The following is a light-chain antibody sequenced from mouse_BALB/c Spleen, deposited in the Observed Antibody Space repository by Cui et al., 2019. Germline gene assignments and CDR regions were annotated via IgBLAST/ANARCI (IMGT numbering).Light chain of an antibody. Sequence: DIQMNQSPSSLSASLGDTITITCHASQNINVWLSWYQQKPGNIPKLLFYKASNLHTGVPSRFSGSGSGTGFTLTISSLQPEDIATYYCQQGQSYPLTFGAGTKLELK. V-gene: IGKV10-94*01. CDR1: QNINVW. CDR3: QQGQSYPLT. J-gene: IGKJ5*01. CDR2: KAS.